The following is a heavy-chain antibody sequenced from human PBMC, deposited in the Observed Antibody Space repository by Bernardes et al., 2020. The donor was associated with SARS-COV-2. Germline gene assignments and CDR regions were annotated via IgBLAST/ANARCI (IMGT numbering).Heavy chain of an antibody. J-gene: IGHJ6*02. Sequence: GGSLRLSCAASGFTFSDYYMSWIRQAPGKGLEWVSYISSSGSTIYYADSVKGRFTISRDNAKNSLYLQMNSLRAEDTAVYYCASFPPGSNYYGMDVWGQGTTVTVSS. V-gene: IGHV3-11*01. CDR2: ISSSGSTI. CDR3: ASFPPGSNYYGMDV. CDR1: GFTFSDYY.